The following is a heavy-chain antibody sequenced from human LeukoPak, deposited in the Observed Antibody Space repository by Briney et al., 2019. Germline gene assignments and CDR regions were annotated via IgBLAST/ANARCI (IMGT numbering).Heavy chain of an antibody. J-gene: IGHJ4*02. CDR2: IYSSGST. D-gene: IGHD1/OR15-1a*01. V-gene: IGHV4-59*13. CDR1: GGSISSYY. CDR3: ARDRGLTTSGGVGFDY. Sequence: TSETLSLTCTVSGGSISSYYWSWIRQPPGKGLEWIAYIYSSGSTNYNPSLKSRVTISVDTSKNQFSLKLSSVTAADTAVYYCARDRGLTTSGGVGFDYWGQGTLVTVSS.